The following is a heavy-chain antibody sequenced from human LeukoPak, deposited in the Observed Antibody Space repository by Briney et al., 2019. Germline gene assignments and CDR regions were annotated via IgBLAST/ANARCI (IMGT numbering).Heavy chain of an antibody. Sequence: GGSLRLSCAASGSTFDDYGMSWVRQAPGKGLEWVSGINWNGGSTGYADSVKGRFTISRDNAKNSLYLQMNSLRAEDTALYYCAKNRYSGSYGVADYWGQGTLVTVSS. CDR1: GSTFDDYG. CDR2: INWNGGST. J-gene: IGHJ4*02. V-gene: IGHV3-20*04. CDR3: AKNRYSGSYGVADY. D-gene: IGHD1-26*01.